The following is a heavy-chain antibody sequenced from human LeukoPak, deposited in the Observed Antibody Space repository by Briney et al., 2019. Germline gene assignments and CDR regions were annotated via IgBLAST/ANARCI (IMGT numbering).Heavy chain of an antibody. D-gene: IGHD6-13*01. J-gene: IGHJ6*02. CDR2: IWSDGSSK. Sequence: GGSLRLSCAASGFTFSSYGMHCVRQAPGKGLEWVAVIWSDGSSKHYADSVKGRFTISRDNSKNTLYLQMSSLRAEDTALYYCARGQPPSYYDMDVWGQGTTVTVSS. CDR3: ARGQPPSYYDMDV. V-gene: IGHV3-33*01. CDR1: GFTFSSYG.